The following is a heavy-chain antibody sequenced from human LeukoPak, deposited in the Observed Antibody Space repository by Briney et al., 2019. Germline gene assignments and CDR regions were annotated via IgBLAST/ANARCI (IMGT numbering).Heavy chain of an antibody. J-gene: IGHJ4*02. CDR2: INHSGST. CDR3: ARGLVMITFGGVIAYFDY. Sequence: SETPSLTCTVSGGSISSLYWNWIRQPPGKGLEWIGEINHSGSTNYNPSLKGRVTISVDTSKNQFSLKLSSVTAADTAVYYCARGLVMITFGGVIAYFDYWGQGTLVTVSS. CDR1: GGSISSLY. V-gene: IGHV4-34*01. D-gene: IGHD3-16*02.